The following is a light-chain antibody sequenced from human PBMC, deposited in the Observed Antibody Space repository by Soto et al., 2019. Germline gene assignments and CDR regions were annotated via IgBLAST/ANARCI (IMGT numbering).Light chain of an antibody. V-gene: IGKV3-20*01. CDR2: GVS. Sequence: EIVLTQSPGTLSLSPGERATLSCRASQSVSSSYLAWYQQKPGQAPRLHIYGVSSRATGIPDRFSGRGSGTDFTLTISRLEPEDFAVYYCQQYGNSPQTFGQGTKVEIK. CDR1: QSVSSSY. J-gene: IGKJ1*01. CDR3: QQYGNSPQT.